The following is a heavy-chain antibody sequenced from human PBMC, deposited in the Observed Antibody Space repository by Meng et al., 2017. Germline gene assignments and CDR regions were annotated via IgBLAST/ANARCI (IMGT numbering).Heavy chain of an antibody. D-gene: IGHD2-15*01. Sequence: QVEVVQSGAEVKKPGSSVKVPCKASGGTFSSNAISWVRQAPGQGLEWMGGIIPIFATANYAQKFQGRVTITADESTSIAYMELSSLRSEDTAVYYCAKEVDNWFDPWGQGTLVTVSS. CDR1: GGTFSSNA. CDR2: IIPIFATA. V-gene: IGHV1-69*01. J-gene: IGHJ5*02. CDR3: AKEVDNWFDP.